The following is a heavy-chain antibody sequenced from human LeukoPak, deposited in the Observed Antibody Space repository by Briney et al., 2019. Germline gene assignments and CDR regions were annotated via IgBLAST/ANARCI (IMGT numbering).Heavy chain of an antibody. V-gene: IGHV3-23*01. Sequence: GGSLRLSCVGSGFTFRNHAMNWVRLAPGKGLEWISPSGGGGRDTYYGDSVKGRFTISRDNSKNILYLQMNSLNGADTAVYYCVKGGLRWQTMGGGPKFDYWGQGTLVTVSS. CDR1: GFTFRNHA. CDR3: VKGGLRWQTMGGGPKFDY. D-gene: IGHD4-23*01. CDR2: SGGGGRDT. J-gene: IGHJ4*02.